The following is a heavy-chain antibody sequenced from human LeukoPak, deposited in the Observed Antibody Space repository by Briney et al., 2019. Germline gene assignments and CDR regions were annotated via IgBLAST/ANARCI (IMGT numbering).Heavy chain of an antibody. CDR3: ARDTNYYDSSGYYY. CDR2: ISSSSSYI. J-gene: IGHJ4*02. Sequence: PGGSLRLSCAASGFTFSSYSMNWVRQAPGKGLEWVSSISSSSSYIYYADSVKGRFTISRDNAKNSLYLQENSLRAEDTAVYYCARDTNYYDSSGYYYWGQGTLVTVSS. CDR1: GFTFSSYS. D-gene: IGHD3-22*01. V-gene: IGHV3-21*01.